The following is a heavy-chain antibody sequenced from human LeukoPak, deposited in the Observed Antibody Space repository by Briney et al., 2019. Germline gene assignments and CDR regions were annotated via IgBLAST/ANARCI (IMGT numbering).Heavy chain of an antibody. D-gene: IGHD6-13*01. CDR1: GFTVSSNY. CDR2: IYSGGST. V-gene: IGHV3-66*02. CDR3: ARALVAAAGNWFDY. Sequence: GGSLRLSCAASGFTVSSNYMSWVRQAPGKGLEWVSVIYSGGSTYYADSVKGRFTISRDNSKNTLYLQMNSLRAEDTAVYYCARALVAAAGNWFDYWGQGTLVTVSS. J-gene: IGHJ4*02.